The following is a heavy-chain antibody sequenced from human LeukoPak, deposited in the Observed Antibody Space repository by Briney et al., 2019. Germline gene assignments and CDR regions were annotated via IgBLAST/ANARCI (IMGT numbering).Heavy chain of an antibody. CDR2: IYSGGST. D-gene: IGHD2-15*01. J-gene: IGHJ4*02. V-gene: IGHV3-66*02. CDR1: GFTISSNY. CDR3: AREGGSCYFDY. Sequence: GGSLRLSCAASGFTISSNYMSWVRQAPGKGVEWVSVIYSGGSTYYADSVKGRFTISRDNSKNTLYLQMNSLRAEDTAVYYCAREGGSCYFDYWGQGTLVTVSS.